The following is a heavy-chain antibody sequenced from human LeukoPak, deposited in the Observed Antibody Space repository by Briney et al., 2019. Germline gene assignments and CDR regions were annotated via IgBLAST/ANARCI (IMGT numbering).Heavy chain of an antibody. Sequence: PGGSLRLSCAASGFTVSSNYMSWVRQAPGKGLEWVSVIYSGGSTYYADSVKGRFTISRDNSKNTLYLQMNSLRAEDTAVYYCARERYGSGSYYFDYWGQGTLVTVSS. CDR1: GFTVSSNY. V-gene: IGHV3-66*02. CDR2: IYSGGST. CDR3: ARERYGSGSYYFDY. J-gene: IGHJ4*02. D-gene: IGHD3-10*01.